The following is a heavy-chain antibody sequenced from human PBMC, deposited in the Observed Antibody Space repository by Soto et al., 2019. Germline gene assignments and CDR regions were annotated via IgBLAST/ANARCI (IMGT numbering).Heavy chain of an antibody. J-gene: IGHJ2*01. D-gene: IGHD4-17*01. CDR2: INHSGST. CDR3: ARLRGFTVTTYSRGFDL. Sequence: SETLSLTCAVYGGSFSGYYWSWIRQPPGKGLEWIGEINHSGSTNYNPSLKSRVTISVDTSKNQLSLKLSSVTAADTAVYYCARLRGFTVTTYSRGFDLWGRGTLVTVSS. V-gene: IGHV4-34*01. CDR1: GGSFSGYY.